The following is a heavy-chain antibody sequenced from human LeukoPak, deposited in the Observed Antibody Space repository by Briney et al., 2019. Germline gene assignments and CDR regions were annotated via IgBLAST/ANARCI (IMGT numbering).Heavy chain of an antibody. J-gene: IGHJ4*02. CDR2: ISGSGGST. Sequence: GGSLRLSCAASGFTFSTYAMSWVRQAPGKGLEWGSTISGSGGSTYYADSVKGRFTISRDNSKNTLYLQMNSLRAEDTAVYYCAKDGCSSTSCYVDYWGQGTLVTVSS. V-gene: IGHV3-23*01. CDR3: AKDGCSSTSCYVDY. CDR1: GFTFSTYA. D-gene: IGHD2-2*01.